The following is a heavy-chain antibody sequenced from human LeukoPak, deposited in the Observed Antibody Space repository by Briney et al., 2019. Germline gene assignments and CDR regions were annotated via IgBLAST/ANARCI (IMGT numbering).Heavy chain of an antibody. Sequence: SETLSLTCTVSGGSISSYYWSWIRQPPGKGLEWIGYIYYSGSTNYNPSLKSRVTISVDTSKNQFSLKLSSVTAADTAVYYCARGIIPNYDILTGEYYYYYYGMDVWGQGTTVTVSS. CDR1: GGSISSYY. J-gene: IGHJ6*02. CDR3: ARGIIPNYDILTGEYYYYYYGMDV. D-gene: IGHD3-9*01. V-gene: IGHV4-59*01. CDR2: IYYSGST.